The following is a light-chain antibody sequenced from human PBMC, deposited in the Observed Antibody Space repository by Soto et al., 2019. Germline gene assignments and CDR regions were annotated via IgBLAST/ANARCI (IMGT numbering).Light chain of an antibody. CDR2: GAS. CDR3: LQDYTYPWT. CDR1: QAIRND. V-gene: IGKV1-6*01. Sequence: IQMTQSPSSLSASVLDRVTITCRASQAIRNDLGWYQQKPGKAPKLLIFGASNLQAGVPVRFSASGSGTNFTLTISNLQPEDFASYYCLQDYTYPWTFGQGTKVDIK. J-gene: IGKJ1*01.